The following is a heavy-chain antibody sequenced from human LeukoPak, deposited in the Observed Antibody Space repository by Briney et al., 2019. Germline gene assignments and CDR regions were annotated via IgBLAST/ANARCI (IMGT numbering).Heavy chain of an antibody. CDR1: GGSISSSSYY. Sequence: SETLSLTCTVSGGSISSSSYYWGWIRQPPGKGLEWIGSTYYSGSTYYNPSLKSRVTISVDTSKNQFSLKLSSVTAADTAVYYCASLLNSYGQYYFDYWGQGTLVTVSS. CDR3: ASLLNSYGQYYFDY. J-gene: IGHJ4*02. D-gene: IGHD5-18*01. V-gene: IGHV4-39*01. CDR2: TYYSGST.